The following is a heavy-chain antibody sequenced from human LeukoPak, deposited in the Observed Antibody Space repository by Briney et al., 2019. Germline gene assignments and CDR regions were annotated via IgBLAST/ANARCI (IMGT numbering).Heavy chain of an antibody. J-gene: IGHJ4*02. CDR3: ARDRRGWYDY. CDR2: IYYSGST. CDR1: GGSISSYY. D-gene: IGHD6-19*01. Sequence: SSETLSLTCTVSGGSISSYYWSWIRQPPGKGLEWIGYIYYSGSTNYNPSLKSRVTISVDTSKNQFSLKLSSVTAADTAVYYCARDRRGWYDYWGQGTLVTVSS. V-gene: IGHV4-59*01.